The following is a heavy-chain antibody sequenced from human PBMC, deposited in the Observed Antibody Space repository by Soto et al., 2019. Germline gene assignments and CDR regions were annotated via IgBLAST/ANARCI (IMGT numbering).Heavy chain of an antibody. CDR1: GFTFSSHG. Sequence: QGQLVESGGGVVQPGRSLRLSCAASGFTFSSHGIHWIRQAPGRGLQWVAVIWHDETFKYYADSVKGRLTFARDNAKNTVFLQMNSVRDEDTAVYYCAREGLWNIWAPGTMVTVSA. J-gene: IGHJ3*02. D-gene: IGHD2-21*01. CDR3: AREGLWNI. V-gene: IGHV3-33*01. CDR2: IWHDETFK.